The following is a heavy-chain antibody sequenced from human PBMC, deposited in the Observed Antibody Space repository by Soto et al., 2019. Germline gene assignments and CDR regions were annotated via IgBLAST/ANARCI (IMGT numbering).Heavy chain of an antibody. Sequence: QVQLQESGPGLVKASQTLSLICSVSCESISSGGYYWSWIRHHPGKGLEWIGYIYDSESAYYNPSLKSRGTISMDTAKNHFAMKLSSVTAADTAVYYCARASSSSAAADYWGQGTLITVSS. J-gene: IGHJ4*02. D-gene: IGHD6-6*01. V-gene: IGHV4-31*03. CDR3: ARASSSSAAADY. CDR1: CESISSGGYY. CDR2: IYDSESA.